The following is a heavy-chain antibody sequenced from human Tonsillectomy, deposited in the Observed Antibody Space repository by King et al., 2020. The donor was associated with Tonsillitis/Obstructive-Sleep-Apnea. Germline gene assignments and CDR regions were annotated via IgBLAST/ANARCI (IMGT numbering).Heavy chain of an antibody. Sequence: QLVQSGAEVKKPGSSVKVSCKASGGTFSSYAISWVRQAPGQGLEWMGRIIPILGIANYAQKFQGRVTITADKSTSTAYMELSSLRSEDTAVYYCAREYFPTLIQLWANFDYWGQGTLVTVSS. V-gene: IGHV1-69*09. D-gene: IGHD5-18*01. CDR3: AREYFPTLIQLWANFDY. CDR1: GGTFSSYA. CDR2: IIPILGIA. J-gene: IGHJ4*02.